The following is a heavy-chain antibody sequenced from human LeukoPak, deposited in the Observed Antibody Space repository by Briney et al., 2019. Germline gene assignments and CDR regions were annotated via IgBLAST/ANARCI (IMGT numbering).Heavy chain of an antibody. CDR1: GFTFSIYA. J-gene: IGHJ3*02. CDR2: ISASGGST. D-gene: IGHD1-26*01. Sequence: QPGGSLRLSCAASGFTFSIYAMSWVRQAPGKGLEWVSAISASGGSTYYADSVRGRFTISRDNSENTLYLQMNSLRAEDTAVYYCAKRAHSGSYYAAFDIWGQGTTVTVSS. V-gene: IGHV3-23*01. CDR3: AKRAHSGSYYAAFDI.